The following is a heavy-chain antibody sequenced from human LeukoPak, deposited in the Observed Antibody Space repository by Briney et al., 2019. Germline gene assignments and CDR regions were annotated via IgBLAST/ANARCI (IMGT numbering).Heavy chain of an antibody. J-gene: IGHJ2*01. D-gene: IGHD3-22*01. V-gene: IGHV4-39*01. CDR1: GGSISSSSDY. CDR2: IYYSGSI. Sequence: SETLSLTCTVSGGSISSSSDYWGWIRQPPGKGLEWVGNIYYSGSIYYNPSLKSRVTISVDTSKNQFSLKLRSVTAADTAVYYCARRYYYDSSGPRSYFDLWGRGTLVTVSS. CDR3: ARRYYYDSSGPRSYFDL.